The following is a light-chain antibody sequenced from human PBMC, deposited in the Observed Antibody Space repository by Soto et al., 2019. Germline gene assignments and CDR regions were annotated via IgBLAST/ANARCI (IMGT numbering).Light chain of an antibody. V-gene: IGKV3D-20*02. CDR3: QQCSRCSLT. Sequence: VLTQSPATLSLSPGERASLSCRASQTVRNTYLAWYQQEPGQAPRLLISDASSRATGIPDRFSGGGYGTDCPLAIGGLECEDFAVYYCQQCSRCSLTFGGGTKVEIK. J-gene: IGKJ4*01. CDR2: DAS. CDR1: QTVRNTY.